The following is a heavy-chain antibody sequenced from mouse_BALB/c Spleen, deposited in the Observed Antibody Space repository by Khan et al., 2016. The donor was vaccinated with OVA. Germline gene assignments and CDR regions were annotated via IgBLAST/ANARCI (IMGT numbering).Heavy chain of an antibody. CDR2: INTYTGEP. CDR1: GYTFTNDG. V-gene: IGHV9-3-1*01. J-gene: IGHJ4*01. Sequence: LVESGPELKKPGETVKISCKASGYTFTNDGMNWVKQAPGKGLKWMGWINTYTGEPTYADDFKGRFAFSLETSASTAYLQINNLKNEDTATYFCARPPYFSYVLVYWGQGTLVTVSS. CDR3: ARPPYFSYVLVY. D-gene: IGHD2-10*01.